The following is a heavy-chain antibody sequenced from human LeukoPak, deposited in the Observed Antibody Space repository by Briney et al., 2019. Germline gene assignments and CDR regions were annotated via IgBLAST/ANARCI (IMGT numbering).Heavy chain of an antibody. CDR1: SGTISSSSYF. CDR2: IYYTGST. V-gene: IGHV4-39*01. CDR3: ARVLGATDGC. D-gene: IGHD1-26*01. J-gene: IGHJ4*02. Sequence: SETLSLTCNVSSGTISSSSYFWGWIRQPPGNGLEWIGNIYYTGSTHYSPSLKSRLTISVDTSKNQFSLKLSSVTAADTAVYYCARVLGATDGCWGQGTLVTVSS.